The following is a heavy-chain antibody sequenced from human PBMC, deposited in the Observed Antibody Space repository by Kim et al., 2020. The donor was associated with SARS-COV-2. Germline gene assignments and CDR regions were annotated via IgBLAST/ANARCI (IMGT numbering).Heavy chain of an antibody. CDR3: ARDPLHYDILTGPSN. J-gene: IGHJ4*02. Sequence: DSVKGRLTISRDNDKNSLYLQMNSLRDEDTAVYYCARDPLHYDILTGPSNWGQGTLVTVSS. D-gene: IGHD3-9*01. V-gene: IGHV3-48*02.